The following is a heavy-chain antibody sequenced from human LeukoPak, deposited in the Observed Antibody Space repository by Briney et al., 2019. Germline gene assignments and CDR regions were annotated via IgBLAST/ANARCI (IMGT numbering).Heavy chain of an antibody. J-gene: IGHJ4*02. CDR1: GFTFDDYA. D-gene: IGHD2-15*01. V-gene: IGHV3-9*01. Sequence: GGSLRLSCAASGFTFDDYAMHWVRQAPGKGLEWVSGISWNSGSIGYADSVKGRFTISRDNAKNSLYLQMNSLRAEDTALYYCAKSAVVVAAIDYWGQGTLVTVSS. CDR2: ISWNSGSI. CDR3: AKSAVVVAAIDY.